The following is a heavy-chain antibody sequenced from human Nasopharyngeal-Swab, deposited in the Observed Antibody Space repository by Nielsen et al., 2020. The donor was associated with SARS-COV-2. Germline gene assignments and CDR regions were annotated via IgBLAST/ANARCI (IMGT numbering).Heavy chain of an antibody. Sequence: ASVKVSCKASGYTFTSYYINWLRQATGQGLEWMGWMNPNSGNTGYAQKFQGRVTMTEDTSTDTAYMELSSLRSEDTAVYYCATAPYGSGSGDFLDYWGQGTLVTVSS. CDR2: MNPNSGNT. J-gene: IGHJ4*02. CDR1: GYTFTSYY. D-gene: IGHD3-10*01. V-gene: IGHV1-8*01. CDR3: ATAPYGSGSGDFLDY.